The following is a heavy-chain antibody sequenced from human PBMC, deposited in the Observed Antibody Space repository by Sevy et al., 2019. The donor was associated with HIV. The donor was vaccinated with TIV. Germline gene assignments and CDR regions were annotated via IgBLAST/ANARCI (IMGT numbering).Heavy chain of an antibody. Sequence: GGSLRLSCAASGFTFSNYYMNWVRQAPGKGLEWVSAISGSGGSTYYADSVKGRFTISRDNSKNTLYLQLNSLRAEDTAVYYCAKYSGGFLEWLLPYYYYYGMDVWGQGTTVTVSS. CDR2: ISGSGGST. V-gene: IGHV3-23*01. CDR3: AKYSGGFLEWLLPYYYYYGMDV. J-gene: IGHJ6*02. D-gene: IGHD3-3*01. CDR1: GFTFSNYY.